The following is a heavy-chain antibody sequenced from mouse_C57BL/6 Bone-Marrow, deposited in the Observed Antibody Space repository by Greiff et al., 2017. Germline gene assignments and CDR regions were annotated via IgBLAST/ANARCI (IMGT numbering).Heavy chain of an antibody. CDR3: ARQRSFFDY. Sequence: DVKLLESGGDLVKPGGSLKLSCAASGFTFSSYGMSWVRQTPDQRLEWVATISSGGSYTYYPDSVKGRFTISRDNAKNTLYLQMSSLKSEDTAMYYCARQRSFFDYWGQGTTLTVSS. J-gene: IGHJ2*01. CDR1: GFTFSSYG. CDR2: ISSGGSYT. V-gene: IGHV5-6*02. D-gene: IGHD1-1*01.